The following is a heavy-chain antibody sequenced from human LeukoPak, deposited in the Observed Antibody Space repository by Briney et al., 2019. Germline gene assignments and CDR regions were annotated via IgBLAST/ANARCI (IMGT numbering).Heavy chain of an antibody. CDR3: ARIYYDRGGHYYDY. V-gene: IGHV3-64*01. J-gene: IGHJ4*02. Sequence: GGSLRLSCAASGFTFRNYAMHWVRQAPGEGMEYVSAITGDGGTTYYARSVKDRFTISRDNSKNTLYLQMGSLRAEDMAVYYCARIYYDRGGHYYDYWGQGTLVTVSS. CDR2: ITGDGGTT. CDR1: GFTFRNYA. D-gene: IGHD3-22*01.